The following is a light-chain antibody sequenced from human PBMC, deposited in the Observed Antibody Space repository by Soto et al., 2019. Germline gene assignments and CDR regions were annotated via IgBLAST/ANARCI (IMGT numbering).Light chain of an antibody. CDR1: QSISRF. V-gene: IGKV3-11*01. Sequence: EVVLTQSPATLSLSPGDRATLSCRASQSISRFVAWYQHRPGQAPRLLIYDAFNRASGIPARFSGSGSGTDFTLTISGLEPEDSAVYYCQHRSTWWTFGQGTKVDIK. CDR3: QHRSTWWT. J-gene: IGKJ1*01. CDR2: DAF.